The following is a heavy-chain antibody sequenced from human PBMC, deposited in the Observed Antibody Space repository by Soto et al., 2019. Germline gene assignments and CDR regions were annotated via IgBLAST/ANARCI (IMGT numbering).Heavy chain of an antibody. V-gene: IGHV1-69*12. D-gene: IGHD3-16*02. CDR3: ARVHFGELSSIDY. Sequence: QVQLVQSGAEVKKPGSSVKVSCKASGGTFSSYAISWVRQAPGQGLEWMGGIIPIFGTANYAQKFQGRVTIPADESTSTAYMALCSLGSDDTPVYYCARVHFGELSSIDYWGQGTLVTVSS. CDR2: IIPIFGTA. CDR1: GGTFSSYA. J-gene: IGHJ4*02.